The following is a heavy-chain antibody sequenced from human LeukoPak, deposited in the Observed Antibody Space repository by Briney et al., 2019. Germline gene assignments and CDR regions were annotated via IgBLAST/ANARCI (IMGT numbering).Heavy chain of an antibody. CDR3: AKAEGGYSYGHAFDI. V-gene: IGHV3-9*03. CDR2: ISWNGGSI. J-gene: IGHJ3*02. CDR1: GFSLDDYA. Sequence: GGSLRLSCAASGFSLDDYAMHWVRQAPGGGLEWVSGISWNGGSIGYADSVKGRFTSSRDNAKNSLYLQMNSLRAEDMALYYCAKAEGGYSYGHAFDIWGQGTMVTVSS. D-gene: IGHD5-18*01.